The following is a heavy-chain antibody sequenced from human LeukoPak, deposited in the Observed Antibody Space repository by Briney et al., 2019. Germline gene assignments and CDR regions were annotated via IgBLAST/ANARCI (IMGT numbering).Heavy chain of an antibody. CDR2: IDPSDSYT. J-gene: IGHJ3*02. D-gene: IGHD2-21*02. V-gene: IGHV5-10-1*01. Sequence: PGESLRISCKGSGYRFTSYWISWVRQMPGKGLEWMGRIDPSDSYTNYSPSFQGHVTISADKSISTAYLQWSSLKASDTAMYYCARRALPPAYCGGDCFDAFDIWGQGTMVTVSS. CDR3: ARRALPPAYCGGDCFDAFDI. CDR1: GYRFTSYW.